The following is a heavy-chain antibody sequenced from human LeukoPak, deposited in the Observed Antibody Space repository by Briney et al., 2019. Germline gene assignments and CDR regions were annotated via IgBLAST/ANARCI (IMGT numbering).Heavy chain of an antibody. D-gene: IGHD1-26*01. CDR1: GFTFSTYW. V-gene: IGHV3-7*05. Sequence: GGSLRLPCAASGFTFSTYWMSWVRKAPGKGLEWVANIKHDGSDKKYVDSVKGRFTISRDNAKRSLYLQMNSLRAEDTAVYYCARKMNVVGAQGWGYGLDVWGHGTTVTVSS. J-gene: IGHJ6*02. CDR2: IKHDGSDK. CDR3: ARKMNVVGAQGWGYGLDV.